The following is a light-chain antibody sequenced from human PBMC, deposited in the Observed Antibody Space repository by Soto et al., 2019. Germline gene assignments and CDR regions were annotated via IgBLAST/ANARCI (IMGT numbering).Light chain of an antibody. J-gene: IGKJ5*01. Sequence: EIVMTQSPATLSVSPVERATLSCRASQSVSSNLAWYQHKPGQAPRLLIYGASSRATGIPDRFSGSGSGTDFTLTISRLEPEDFAVYYCQQYGSSVTFGQGTRLEIK. CDR2: GAS. CDR3: QQYGSSVT. V-gene: IGKV3-20*01. CDR1: QSVSSN.